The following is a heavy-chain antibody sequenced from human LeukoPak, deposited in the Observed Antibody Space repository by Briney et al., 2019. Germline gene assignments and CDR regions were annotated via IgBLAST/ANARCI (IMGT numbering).Heavy chain of an antibody. J-gene: IGHJ4*02. Sequence: GGPLRLSCAASGITFSSYGMSWVHQAPGKGREWGSAISGSGGITYYADSVKGRFTMSRDSSKNTLFLQMNSLRPEDAAVYYCAKARVTTCRGAYCYPFDYWGQGTLVTVSS. CDR2: ISGSGGIT. CDR1: GITFSSYG. V-gene: IGHV3-23*01. D-gene: IGHD2-21*01. CDR3: AKARVTTCRGAYCYPFDY.